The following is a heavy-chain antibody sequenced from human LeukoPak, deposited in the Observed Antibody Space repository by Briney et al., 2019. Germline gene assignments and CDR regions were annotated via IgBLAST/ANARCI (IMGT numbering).Heavy chain of an antibody. D-gene: IGHD2/OR15-2a*01. Sequence: ASVKVSYKASGGTFSSYAISWVRQAPGQGLEWMGIINPSGGSTSYAQKFQGRVTMTRDTSTSTVYMELSSLRSEDTAVYYCARSEDFYYMDVWGKGTTVTVSS. V-gene: IGHV1-46*03. J-gene: IGHJ6*03. CDR1: GGTFSSYA. CDR2: INPSGGST. CDR3: ARSEDFYYMDV.